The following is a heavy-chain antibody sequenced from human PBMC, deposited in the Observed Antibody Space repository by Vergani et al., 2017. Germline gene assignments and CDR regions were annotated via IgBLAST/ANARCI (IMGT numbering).Heavy chain of an antibody. Sequence: EVQLLESGGGLAQPGGSLRLSCAASGFTFRNYAMTWVRQAPGKGLEWVSIISDNGGTTYYADSVKGRFTISRDDSKNMLYLQMNSLRVVDTAVYYCAKVGGRGSSSYYYYMDVWGKGTTVTVSS. D-gene: IGHD1-26*01. CDR2: ISDNGGTT. J-gene: IGHJ6*03. CDR3: AKVGGRGSSSYYYYMDV. V-gene: IGHV3-23*01. CDR1: GFTFRNYA.